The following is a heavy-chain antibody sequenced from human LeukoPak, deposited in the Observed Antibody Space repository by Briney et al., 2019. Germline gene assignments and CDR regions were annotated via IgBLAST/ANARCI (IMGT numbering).Heavy chain of an antibody. V-gene: IGHV4-61*02. J-gene: IGHJ6*03. D-gene: IGHD1-26*01. CDR2: IFASGST. CDR3: ARGAGYSREVNYYYYMDV. Sequence: SQTLSLTCTVSGASIGSRGYYWSWIRQPAGKGLEWIGRIFASGSTFYSPSLKSRVTMSVDTSKSQFSLKLNSVTAADTAVYYCARGAGYSREVNYYYYMDVWGKGTTVTVSS. CDR1: GASIGSRGYY.